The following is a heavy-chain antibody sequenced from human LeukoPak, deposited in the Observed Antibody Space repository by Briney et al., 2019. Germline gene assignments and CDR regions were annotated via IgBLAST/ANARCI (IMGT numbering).Heavy chain of an antibody. J-gene: IGHJ4*02. CDR3: ARGHSSGWY. D-gene: IGHD6-19*01. CDR2: VNPNSGNT. Sequence: GASVKVSCKASGYTFTSYDINWVRQATGQRLKWLGWVNPNSGNTGYAQKFQGRVTMTGDTSISTAYMELSSLISDDTAVYYCARGHSSGWYWGQGTLVTVSS. V-gene: IGHV1-8*01. CDR1: GYTFTSYD.